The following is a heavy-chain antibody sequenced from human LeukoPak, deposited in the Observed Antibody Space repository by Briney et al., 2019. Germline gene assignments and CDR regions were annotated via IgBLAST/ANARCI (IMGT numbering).Heavy chain of an antibody. V-gene: IGHV3-21*04. CDR3: ARGGGLDV. D-gene: IGHD3-16*01. CDR1: GFPFSSYW. J-gene: IGHJ6*02. CDR2: ISSSSSYI. Sequence: GGSLRLSCVASGFPFSSYWMNWVRQAPGKGLEWVSSISSSSSYIYYADSVKGRFTISRDNAKNSLYLQMSNLRAEDTAVYFCARGGGLDVWGQGATVTVSS.